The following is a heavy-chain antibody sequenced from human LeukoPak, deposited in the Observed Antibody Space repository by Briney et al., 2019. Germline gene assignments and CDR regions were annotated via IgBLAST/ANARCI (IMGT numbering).Heavy chain of an antibody. Sequence: GGSLRLSCAASGFTFSSYEMNWVRQAPGKGLEWVSYISGSGGAIYYADSVKGRFTISRDNAKNSLYLQMNGLRVEDTAFYYCVRGRIGTTNLKNDLWGQGSLVTVSS. D-gene: IGHD1-1*01. CDR2: ISGSGGAI. J-gene: IGHJ5*02. CDR3: VRGRIGTTNLKNDL. V-gene: IGHV3-48*03. CDR1: GFTFSSYE.